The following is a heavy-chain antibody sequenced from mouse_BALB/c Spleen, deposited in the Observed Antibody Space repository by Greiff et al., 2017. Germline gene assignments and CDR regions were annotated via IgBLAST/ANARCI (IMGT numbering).Heavy chain of an antibody. CDR1: GFTFSSYG. D-gene: IGHD2-14*01. CDR2: INSNGGST. Sequence: EVMLVESGGGLVQPGGSLKLSCAASGFTFSSYGMSWVRQTPDKRLELVATINSNGGSTYYPDSVKGRFTISRDNAKNTLYLQMSSLKSEDTAMYYCARDEGTYAMDYWGQGTSVTVSS. V-gene: IGHV5-6-3*01. J-gene: IGHJ4*01. CDR3: ARDEGTYAMDY.